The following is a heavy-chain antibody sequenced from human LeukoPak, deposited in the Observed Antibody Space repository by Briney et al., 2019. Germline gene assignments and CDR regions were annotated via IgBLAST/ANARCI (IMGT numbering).Heavy chain of an antibody. CDR1: GGSFSGYY. J-gene: IGHJ4*02. Sequence: SETLSLTCAVYGGSFSGYYWSWIRQPPGKGLEWIGEINHSGSTNYNPSLKSRVTISVDTSKNQFSLKLSSVTAADTAVYYCAGTTARGLFEYYFDYWGQGTPVTVSS. D-gene: IGHD1-1*01. V-gene: IGHV4-34*01. CDR3: AGTTARGLFEYYFDY. CDR2: INHSGST.